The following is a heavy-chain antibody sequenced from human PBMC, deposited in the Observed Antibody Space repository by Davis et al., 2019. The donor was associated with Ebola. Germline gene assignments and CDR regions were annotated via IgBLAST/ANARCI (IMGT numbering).Heavy chain of an antibody. V-gene: IGHV4-30-2*01. Sequence: LRLSCAASGFTFSSYSMSWIRQPPGKGLEWIGYIYHSGSTYYNPSLKSRVTISVDRSKNQFSLKLSSVTAADTAVYYCASAGYSYGFDYWGQGTLVTVSS. CDR2: IYHSGST. D-gene: IGHD5-18*01. CDR1: GFTFSSYS. CDR3: ASAGYSYGFDY. J-gene: IGHJ4*02.